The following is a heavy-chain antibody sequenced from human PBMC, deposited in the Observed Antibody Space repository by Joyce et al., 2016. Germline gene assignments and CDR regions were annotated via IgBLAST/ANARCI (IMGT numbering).Heavy chain of an antibody. D-gene: IGHD1-14*01. CDR1: GGSINNNTYY. V-gene: IGHV4-61*02. Sequence: QVQLQESGPGLVKPSQTLSLICTVSGGSINNNTYYWSWIRQPAGKGLEWIGRIHGSGSTTYTPSLKSRVTISIDTPKKQISLKVTSVTAADTAVYYCAREAVYKTYYYGMDVWGQGTTVTVSS. CDR2: IHGSGST. J-gene: IGHJ6*02. CDR3: AREAVYKTYYYGMDV.